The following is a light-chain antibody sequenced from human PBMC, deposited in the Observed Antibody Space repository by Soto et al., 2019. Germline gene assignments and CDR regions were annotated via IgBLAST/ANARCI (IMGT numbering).Light chain of an antibody. CDR1: SSNIESNY. Sequence: QSVLTQPPSASGTPGQRVTISCSGSSSNIESNYVYWYQQLPGSAPKLLIYSNDQRPSGVPDRFSGSKSGTSASLAISGLRSEDEGDYYCAAWDDSLSALVFGGGTKVTVL. CDR3: AAWDDSLSALV. V-gene: IGLV1-47*01. J-gene: IGLJ3*02. CDR2: SND.